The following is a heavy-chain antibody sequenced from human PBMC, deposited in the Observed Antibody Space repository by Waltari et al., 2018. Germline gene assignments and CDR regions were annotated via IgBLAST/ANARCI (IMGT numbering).Heavy chain of an antibody. CDR1: GYPFTRFE. J-gene: IGHJ6*02. CDR3: ARRLQGSPWYYGMDV. CDR2: MSPNSGNT. V-gene: IGHV1-8*01. D-gene: IGHD2-21*02. Sequence: QVQLVQSGAEVKKPGASVKVSCKASGYPFTRFEYNWVRPVTGQGLEWMGWMSPNSGNTGYAQKFQGRVTMTRNTSISTAYMELSSLRSEDTAVYYCARRLQGSPWYYGMDVWGQGTTVTVSS.